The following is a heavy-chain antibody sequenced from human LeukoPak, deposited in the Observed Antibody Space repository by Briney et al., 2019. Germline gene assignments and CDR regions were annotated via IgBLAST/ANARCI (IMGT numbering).Heavy chain of an antibody. CDR3: ARYIAVAGTCAEYCQH. Sequence: AASVTVSSKASVYTFTEYYMHWVRQGPGQGVERIGWINLNNGGTNYAQKLQGRVTMTMDTSISTAYMQLSRLRSDDTAVYYCARYIAVAGTCAEYCQHWGQGTLVTVSS. J-gene: IGHJ1*01. D-gene: IGHD6-19*01. V-gene: IGHV1-2*02. CDR2: INLNNGGT. CDR1: VYTFTEYY.